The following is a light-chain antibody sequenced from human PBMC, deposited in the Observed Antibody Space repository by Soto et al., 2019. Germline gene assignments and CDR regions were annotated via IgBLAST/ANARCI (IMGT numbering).Light chain of an antibody. Sequence: DIQMTQSPSSLSASVGGRVTITCQASQDISNYLNWYQQKPGKAPKLLIYDASNLETGVPSRFSGSGSETDFTFTISSLQPEDIVTYYCQQYDNLPLTFGPGTKVDIK. V-gene: IGKV1-33*01. CDR1: QDISNY. CDR3: QQYDNLPLT. J-gene: IGKJ3*01. CDR2: DAS.